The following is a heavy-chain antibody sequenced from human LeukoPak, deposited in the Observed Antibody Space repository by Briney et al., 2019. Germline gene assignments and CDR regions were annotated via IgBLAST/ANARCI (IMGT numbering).Heavy chain of an antibody. CDR2: IYYSGST. CDR1: GGSISSSSYY. Sequence: SETLSLTCTVSGGSISSSSYYWGWIRQPPGKGLEWIGSIYYSGSTYYNPSLKSRVTISVDTSKNQFSLKLSSVTAADTAVYYCARHDSYYDILTGYYIPLIYYFDYWGQGTLVTVSS. D-gene: IGHD3-9*01. CDR3: ARHDSYYDILTGYYIPLIYYFDY. V-gene: IGHV4-39*01. J-gene: IGHJ4*02.